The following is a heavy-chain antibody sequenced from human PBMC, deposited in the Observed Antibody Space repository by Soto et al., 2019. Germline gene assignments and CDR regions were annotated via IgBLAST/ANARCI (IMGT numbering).Heavy chain of an antibody. Sequence: QVQLVESGGGVVQPGRSLRLSCAASGFTFSSYGMHWVRQAPGKGLEWVAVISYDGSNKYYADSVKGRFTISRDNSKYTLYLQMNSLRAEDTAVYYCAKDSRCRSYGSRNFDYWGQGTLVTVSS. CDR2: ISYDGSNK. CDR3: AKDSRCRSYGSRNFDY. CDR1: GFTFSSYG. D-gene: IGHD3-10*01. V-gene: IGHV3-30*18. J-gene: IGHJ4*02.